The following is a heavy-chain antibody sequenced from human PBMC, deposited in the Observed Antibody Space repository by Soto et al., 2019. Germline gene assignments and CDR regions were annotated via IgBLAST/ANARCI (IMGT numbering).Heavy chain of an antibody. V-gene: IGHV4-30-2*01. Sequence: QLQLQESGSGLVKPSQTLSLTCAVSGGSISSVIYSWSWIRQPPGKGLEWIGNIYHSGSTNYNPSLKSRVTMSVDRPNNQFSLSLSSVTAADTAMYYCARGTYYFDSWGQGTLVTVSS. J-gene: IGHJ4*02. CDR3: ARGTYYFDS. CDR2: IYHSGST. CDR1: GGSISSVIYS.